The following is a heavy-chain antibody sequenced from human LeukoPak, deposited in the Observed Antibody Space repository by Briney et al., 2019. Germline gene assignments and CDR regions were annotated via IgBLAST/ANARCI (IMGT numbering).Heavy chain of an antibody. CDR3: VRDFEGHRIVGSSWYGAFEI. V-gene: IGHV3-33*08. J-gene: IGHJ3*02. CDR2: IWYDGSNN. D-gene: IGHD6-13*01. CDR1: GFTVSSNY. Sequence: PGGSLRLSCAASGFTVSSNYMSWVRHAPGKGLEWVAVIWYDGSNNHYADSVKGRFTISRDNSKNTLYLQMNSLRAEDTAVYYCVRDFEGHRIVGSSWYGAFEIWGQGTLVTVSS.